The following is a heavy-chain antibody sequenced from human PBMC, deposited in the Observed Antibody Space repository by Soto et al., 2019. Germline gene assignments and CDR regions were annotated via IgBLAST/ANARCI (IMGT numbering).Heavy chain of an antibody. D-gene: IGHD2-21*02. V-gene: IGHV1-18*01. J-gene: IGHJ4*02. CDR2: ASPLSATT. CDR1: GYTFTGYG. Sequence: QAQLVQSGAEVKEPGASVKVSCKASGYTFTGYGITWVRQAPGQGLEWMGWASPLSATTNYAPKFQGRVTMTTDRSTNMAYMELRSLRSDDTAVYYCARGGTAEADFWGQGTLVTVSS. CDR3: ARGGTAEADF.